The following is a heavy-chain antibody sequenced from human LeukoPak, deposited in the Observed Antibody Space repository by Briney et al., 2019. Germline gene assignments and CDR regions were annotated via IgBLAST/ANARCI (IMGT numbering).Heavy chain of an antibody. CDR3: ARVQLWLFFDY. J-gene: IGHJ4*02. CDR2: ISSSGSTI. D-gene: IGHD5-18*01. CDR1: GFTFSDYY. Sequence: GGSLRLSCAASGFTFSDYYMSWIRQAPGKGLEWVSYISSSGSTIYYADSVKGRFTISRDNAKNPLYLQMNSLSAEDTAVYYCARVQLWLFFDYWGQGTLVTVSS. V-gene: IGHV3-11*01.